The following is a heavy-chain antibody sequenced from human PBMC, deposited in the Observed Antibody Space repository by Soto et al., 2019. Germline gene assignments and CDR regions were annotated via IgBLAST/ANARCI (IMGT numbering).Heavy chain of an antibody. D-gene: IGHD6-19*01. CDR3: AKRTSGSGWSQSFDY. CDR2: ISGSGGST. Sequence: PGGSLRLSCAASGFTFSSYAMSWVRQAPGKGLEWVSAISGSGGSTYYADSVKGRFTISRDNSKNTLYLQMNSLRAEDTAVYYCAKRTSGSGWSQSFDYWGQGTLVTVSS. J-gene: IGHJ4*02. CDR1: GFTFSSYA. V-gene: IGHV3-23*01.